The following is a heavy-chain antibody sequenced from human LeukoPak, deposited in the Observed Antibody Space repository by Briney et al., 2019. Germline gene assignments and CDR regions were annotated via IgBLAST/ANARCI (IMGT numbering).Heavy chain of an antibody. J-gene: IGHJ5*02. CDR3: ASCLGTYCSSTGFDP. V-gene: IGHV1-8*01. CDR1: GYTFTSYG. D-gene: IGHD2-2*01. Sequence: AASVKVSCKASGYTFTSYGINWVRQAPGQGLDWMGWMNPNSGNTGYAQKFQGRVTMTRNTSISTAYMELSSLRSEDTAVYYCASCLGTYCSSTGFDPWGQGTLVTVSS. CDR2: MNPNSGNT.